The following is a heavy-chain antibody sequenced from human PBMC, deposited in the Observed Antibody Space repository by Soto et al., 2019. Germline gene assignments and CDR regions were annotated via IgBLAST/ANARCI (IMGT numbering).Heavy chain of an antibody. CDR1: GGSVSSGSYY. Sequence: QVQLQESGPGLVKPSETLSLTCTVSGGSVSSGSYYWSWIRQPTGKGLEWLGYIHYSGSTKYNPSLKSRVTISVGTSQNQFSLKVSSVTAADTAVYYCARVVTDAFDIWGQGTMVTVSS. D-gene: IGHD3-16*02. V-gene: IGHV4-61*01. J-gene: IGHJ3*02. CDR2: IHYSGST. CDR3: ARVVTDAFDI.